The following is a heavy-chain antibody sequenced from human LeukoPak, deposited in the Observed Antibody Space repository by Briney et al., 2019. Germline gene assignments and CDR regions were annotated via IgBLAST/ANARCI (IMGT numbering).Heavy chain of an antibody. Sequence: HPGGSLRLSCAASGFTFSDNAMSWVRQAPGKGLEWVSTISRTTGTTYYADSVKGRFTISRDNSENTLYLQMNSLRAEDTAVYYCAKHDYYDSSGWLAPYDYWGQGTLVTVSS. D-gene: IGHD3-22*01. CDR2: ISRTTGTT. J-gene: IGHJ4*02. CDR1: GFTFSDNA. CDR3: AKHDYYDSSGWLAPYDY. V-gene: IGHV3-23*01.